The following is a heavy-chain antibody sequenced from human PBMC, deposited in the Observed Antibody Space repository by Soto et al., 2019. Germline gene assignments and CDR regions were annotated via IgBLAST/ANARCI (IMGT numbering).Heavy chain of an antibody. CDR2: IYYSGST. V-gene: IGHV4-59*01. Sequence: SLSLTCTVSGGSISSYYWSWIRQPPGKGLEWIGCIYYSGSTNYNPSLKSRVTISVDTSKNQFSLKLSSVTAADTAVYYCARVSGFCINCVCSLDVWGQGTTVTVSS. J-gene: IGHJ6*02. D-gene: IGHD2-8*01. CDR1: GGSISSYY. CDR3: ARVSGFCINCVCSLDV.